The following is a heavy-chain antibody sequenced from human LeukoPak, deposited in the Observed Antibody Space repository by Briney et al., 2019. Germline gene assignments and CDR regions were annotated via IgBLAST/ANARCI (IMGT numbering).Heavy chain of an antibody. J-gene: IGHJ3*02. D-gene: IGHD5-24*01. CDR1: GFTFSSYG. Sequence: GGSLRLSCAASGFTFSSYGMHWVRQAPGKGLEWVAFIRYDGSNKYYADSVKGRFTISRDNSKNTLYLQMNSLRAEDTAVYYCAKVKEWLQDAFDIWGQGTMVTVSS. CDR2: IRYDGSNK. CDR3: AKVKEWLQDAFDI. V-gene: IGHV3-30*02.